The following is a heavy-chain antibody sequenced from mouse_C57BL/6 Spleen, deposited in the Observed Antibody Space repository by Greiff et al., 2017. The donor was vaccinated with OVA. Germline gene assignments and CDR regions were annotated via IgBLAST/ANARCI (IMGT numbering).Heavy chain of an antibody. CDR2: INPSSGYT. CDR1: GYTFTSYT. Sequence: QVQLKESGAELARPGASVKMSCKASGYTFTSYTMHWVKQRPGQGLEWIGYINPSSGYTKYNQKFKDKATLTADKSSSTAYMQLSSLTSEDSAVYYCARRRYDYDPYYFDYWGQGTTLTVSS. CDR3: ARRRYDYDPYYFDY. J-gene: IGHJ2*01. D-gene: IGHD2-4*01. V-gene: IGHV1-4*01.